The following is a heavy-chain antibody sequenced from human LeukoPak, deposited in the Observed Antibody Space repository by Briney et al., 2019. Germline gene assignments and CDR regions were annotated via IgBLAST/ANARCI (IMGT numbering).Heavy chain of an antibody. J-gene: IGHJ4*02. Sequence: GGSLRLSCAASGFTFSSYWMSWVRQAPGKGLEWVANIKQDGGEKYYVDSVKGRFTISRDNAKNSLYLQMNSLRAGDTAVYYCARVAMTTVTPYYFDYWGQGTLVTVSS. CDR2: IKQDGGEK. D-gene: IGHD4-17*01. V-gene: IGHV3-7*01. CDR3: ARVAMTTVTPYYFDY. CDR1: GFTFSSYW.